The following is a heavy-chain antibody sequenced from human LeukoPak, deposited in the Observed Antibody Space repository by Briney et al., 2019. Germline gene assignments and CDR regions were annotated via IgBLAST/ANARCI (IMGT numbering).Heavy chain of an antibody. D-gene: IGHD4-17*01. V-gene: IGHV3-33*01. CDR2: IWYDGSNK. Sequence: GGSLRLSCAASGFTFSIYGMHWVRQAPGKGLEWVAVIWYDGSNKYYADSVKGRFTISRDNSKNTLYLQMNSLRTEDTAVYYCARDRGDLDYWGQGTLVTVSS. CDR3: ARDRGDLDY. J-gene: IGHJ4*02. CDR1: GFTFSIYG.